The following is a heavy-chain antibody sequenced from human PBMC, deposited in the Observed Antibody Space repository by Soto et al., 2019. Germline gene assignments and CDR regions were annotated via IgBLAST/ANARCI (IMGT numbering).Heavy chain of an antibody. V-gene: IGHV3-48*02. CDR3: ARDGITIFGVVSIGTYYYGMDV. Sequence: EVQLVESGGGLVQPGGSLRLSCAASGFTFSSYSMNWVRQAPGKGLEWVSYISSSSSTIYYADSVKGRFTISRDNAKNSLYLQMNSLRDEDTAVYYCARDGITIFGVVSIGTYYYGMDVWGQGTTVTVSS. D-gene: IGHD3-3*01. CDR2: ISSSSSTI. CDR1: GFTFSSYS. J-gene: IGHJ6*02.